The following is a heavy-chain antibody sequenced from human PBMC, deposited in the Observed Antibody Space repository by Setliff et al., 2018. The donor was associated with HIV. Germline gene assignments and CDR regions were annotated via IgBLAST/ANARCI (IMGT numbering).Heavy chain of an antibody. J-gene: IGHJ6*03. CDR2: VSYSGST. CDR1: GGSMNNYH. Sequence: KPSETLSLTCTVSGGSMNNYHWSWIRQPPGKGLEWIGFVSYSGSTKYNPSLKSRVTMSVDTSRNELSLRLSSVTAADTAVYYCARETPDKRLNMVRGNLEDFYYYYKDVWGKGTTVTVSS. D-gene: IGHD3-10*01. CDR3: ARETPDKRLNMVRGNLEDFYYYYKDV. V-gene: IGHV4-59*01.